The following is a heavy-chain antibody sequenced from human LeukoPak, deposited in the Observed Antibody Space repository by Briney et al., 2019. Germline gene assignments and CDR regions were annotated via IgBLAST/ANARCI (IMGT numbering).Heavy chain of an antibody. CDR1: RDTFSSHA. CDR3: ARGSLGLYYYDSSGYVHSDY. CDR2: IIPILGTA. Sequence: ASVKVSCKAARDTFSSHAISWVRQAPGQRLEWMGRIIPILGTANYAQKFQGRVTITTDESTSTAYMELSSLRSEDTAVYYCARGSLGLYYYDSSGYVHSDYWGQGTLVTVSS. D-gene: IGHD3-22*01. V-gene: IGHV1-69*05. J-gene: IGHJ4*02.